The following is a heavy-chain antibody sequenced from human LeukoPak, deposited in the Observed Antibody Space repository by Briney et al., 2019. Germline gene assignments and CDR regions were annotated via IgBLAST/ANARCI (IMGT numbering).Heavy chain of an antibody. D-gene: IGHD3-10*01. CDR1: GFTYSSYD. Sequence: GGSLRLSCAASGFTYSSYDMHWVRQATGKGLEWVSAIGTAGDTYYPGSVKGRFTISRENAKNSLYLQMNSLRVGDTAVYYCASSGPYGSGTYGNAFDIWGQGTMVTVSS. V-gene: IGHV3-13*01. CDR2: IGTAGDT. J-gene: IGHJ3*02. CDR3: ASSGPYGSGTYGNAFDI.